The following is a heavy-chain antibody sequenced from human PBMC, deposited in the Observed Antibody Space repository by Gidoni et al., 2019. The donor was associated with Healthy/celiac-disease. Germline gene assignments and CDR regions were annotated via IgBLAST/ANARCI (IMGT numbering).Heavy chain of an antibody. CDR2: IWYDGSNK. V-gene: IGHV3-33*01. J-gene: IGHJ4*02. CDR3: RATLNRVGRLGFDY. D-gene: IGHD5-12*01. CDR1: GFTFSNYG. Sequence: QVQLVESGGGVVQPGRSLRLPCAASGFTFSNYGMHWVRQAPGKGLEWVAVIWYDGSNKYYADSVKGRFTISRDNSKNTLYLQMNSLRAEDTAVYYCRATLNRVGRLGFDYWGQGTLVTVSS.